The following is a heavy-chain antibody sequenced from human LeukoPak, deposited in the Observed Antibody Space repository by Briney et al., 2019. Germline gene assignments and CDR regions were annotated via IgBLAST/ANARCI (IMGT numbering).Heavy chain of an antibody. CDR2: INPNSGGT. V-gene: IGHV1-2*02. CDR1: GYTFTGYY. D-gene: IGHD2-2*01. Sequence: ASVKVSCKASGYTFTGYYMHWVRQAPGQGLEWMGWINPNSGGTNYAQKFQGRVTMTRDTSTSTVYMELSSLRSEDTAVYYCARALVPAAMRGGYYYYYYYMDVWGKGTTVTVSS. CDR3: ARALVPAAMRGGYYYYYYYMDV. J-gene: IGHJ6*03.